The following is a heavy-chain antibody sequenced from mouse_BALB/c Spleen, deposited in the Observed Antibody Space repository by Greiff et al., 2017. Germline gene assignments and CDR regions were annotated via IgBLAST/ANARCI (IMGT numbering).Heavy chain of an antibody. J-gene: IGHJ4*01. CDR1: GFTFTDYY. V-gene: IGHV7-3*02. D-gene: IGHD1-1*01. CDR3: ARAPLTVGYAMDY. Sequence: EVNVVESGGGLVQPGGSLRLSCATSGFTFTDYYMSWVRQPPGKALEWLGFIRNKANGYTTEYSASVKGRFTISRDNSQSILYLQMNTLRAEDSATYYCARAPLTVGYAMDYWGQGTSVTVSS. CDR2: IRNKANGYTT.